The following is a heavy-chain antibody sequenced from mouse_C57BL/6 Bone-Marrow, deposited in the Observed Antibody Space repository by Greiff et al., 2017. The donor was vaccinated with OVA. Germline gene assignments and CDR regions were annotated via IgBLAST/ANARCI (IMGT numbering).Heavy chain of an antibody. CDR3: ASPVTPAWFAY. Sequence: EVQLQQSGPELVKPGASVKISCKASGYSFTGYYMNWVKQSPEKSLEWIGEINPSTGGTTYNQKFKAKATLTVDKSSSTAYMQLKSLTSEDSAVYYCASPVTPAWFAYWGQGTLVTVSA. J-gene: IGHJ3*01. D-gene: IGHD2-2*01. V-gene: IGHV1-42*01. CDR1: GYSFTGYY. CDR2: INPSTGGT.